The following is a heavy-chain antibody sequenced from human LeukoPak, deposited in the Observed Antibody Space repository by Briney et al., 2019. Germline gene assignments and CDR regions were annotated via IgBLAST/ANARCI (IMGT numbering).Heavy chain of an antibody. J-gene: IGHJ4*02. D-gene: IGHD6-13*01. V-gene: IGHV1-18*01. CDR1: GYTFTSYG. CDR2: ISAYNGNT. Sequence: ASVKVSCKASGYTFTSYGITWVRQAPGQGLEWMGWISAYNGNTNYAQKLQGRVTITTDESTSTAYMELSSLRSEDTAVYYCATAAAPSCFDYWGQGTLVTVSS. CDR3: ATAAAPSCFDY.